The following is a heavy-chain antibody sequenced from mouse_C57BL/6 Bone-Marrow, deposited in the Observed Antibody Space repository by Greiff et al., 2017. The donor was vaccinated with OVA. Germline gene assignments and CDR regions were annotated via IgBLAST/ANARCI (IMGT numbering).Heavy chain of an antibody. CDR1: GYTFTSYW. J-gene: IGHJ4*01. V-gene: IGHV1-53*01. CDR2: INPSNGGT. D-gene: IGHD3-2*02. CDR3: ARGGAAQATDYYAMDY. Sequence: QVQLQQPGTELVKPGASVKLSCKASGYTFTSYWMHWVKQRPGQGLEWIGNINPSNGGTNYNEKFKSKATLTVDKSSSTAYMQLSSLTSEDSAVYYCARGGAAQATDYYAMDYWGQGTSVTVSS.